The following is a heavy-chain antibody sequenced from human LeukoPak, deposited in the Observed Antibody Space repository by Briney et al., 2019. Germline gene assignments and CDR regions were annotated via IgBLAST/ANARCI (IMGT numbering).Heavy chain of an antibody. CDR2: ISYDGTNK. V-gene: IGHV3-30*18. Sequence: GGSLRLSCAASGFTFSSYAMHWVCQAPGKWLEWVAVISYDGTNKYYADSVKGRFNISRDNSKNTVYLQMNSLRAEDTAVYYCAKGRYYPKDFFDYWGQGTLVTVSS. J-gene: IGHJ4*02. D-gene: IGHD3-10*01. CDR3: AKGRYYPKDFFDY. CDR1: GFTFSSYA.